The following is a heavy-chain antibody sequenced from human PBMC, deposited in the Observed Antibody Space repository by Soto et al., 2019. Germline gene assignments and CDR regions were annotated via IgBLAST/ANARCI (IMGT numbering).Heavy chain of an antibody. CDR1: GFTVSSNY. D-gene: IGHD5-18*01. Sequence: GGSLRLSCAASGFTVSSNYMSWVRQAPGKGLEWVSVIYSGGSTYYADSVKGRFTISRDNSKNTLYLQMNSLRAEDTAVYYCASPRRGYSYGFYYWGQGTLVTVSS. CDR3: ASPRRGYSYGFYY. J-gene: IGHJ4*02. V-gene: IGHV3-53*01. CDR2: IYSGGST.